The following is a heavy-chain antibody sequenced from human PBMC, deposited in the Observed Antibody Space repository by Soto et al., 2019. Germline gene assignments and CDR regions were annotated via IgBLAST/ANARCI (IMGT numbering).Heavy chain of an antibody. V-gene: IGHV1-69*08. Sequence: QVQLVQSGAEVKKPGSSVKVSCKASGGTFSNHIITWVRQAPGQGPEWMGRIIPMLDITNYAQKFQGRVTITADKSTTTAYMEVSRLRPEDTATYYCVKDSPIGSAFSGHDDIDSWGQGTLVTVTS. CDR3: VKDSPIGSAFSGHDDIDS. CDR1: GGTFSNHI. CDR2: IIPMLDIT. D-gene: IGHD5-12*01. J-gene: IGHJ4*02.